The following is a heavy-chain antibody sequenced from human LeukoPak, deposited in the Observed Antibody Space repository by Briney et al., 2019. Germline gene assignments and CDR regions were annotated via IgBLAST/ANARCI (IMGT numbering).Heavy chain of an antibody. CDR2: INGDGSST. CDR3: ARLDDSSGYSFDY. D-gene: IGHD3-22*01. CDR1: GFTFSSYW. J-gene: IGHJ4*02. Sequence: GGSLRLSCAASGFTFSSYWMHWVRQAPGKGLVWISRINGDGSSTSYADSVKGRFTISRDNAKNTLYLQMNSLRAEDTAVYYCARLDDSSGYSFDYWGQGTLVTVSS. V-gene: IGHV3-74*01.